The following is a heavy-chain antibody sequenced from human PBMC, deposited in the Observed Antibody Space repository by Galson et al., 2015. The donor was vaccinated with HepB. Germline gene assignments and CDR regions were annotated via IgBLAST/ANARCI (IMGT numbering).Heavy chain of an antibody. D-gene: IGHD2-2*01. J-gene: IGHJ4*02. CDR3: ARVDRRHQLLLDY. CDR2: ISPYNGDT. V-gene: IGHV1-18*01. Sequence: SVKVSCKAPDYTFSTYGISWVRQGPGQGLEWMGWISPYNGDTNYAEKFQGRVTMTTDTSTTTAYMELRSLTSDDTAVYYCARVDRRHQLLLDYWGQGTLVTVS. CDR1: DYTFSTYG.